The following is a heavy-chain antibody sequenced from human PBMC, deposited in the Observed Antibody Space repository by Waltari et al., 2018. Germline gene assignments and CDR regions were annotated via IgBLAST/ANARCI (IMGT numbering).Heavy chain of an antibody. CDR2: MQYRGST. Sequence: QLQLQESGPGLVEPSEPLSLTCTVSGGSISSNYNWGWIRQPPGKGLEWMGNMQYRGSTFYNPSLKSRVTISLDTWSNQFSLRLSSVGAADTAVYFCGRIAFGDDGGYFQHWGQGTLVTVSS. V-gene: IGHV4-39*01. D-gene: IGHD4-17*01. J-gene: IGHJ1*01. CDR3: GRIAFGDDGGYFQH. CDR1: GGSISSNYN.